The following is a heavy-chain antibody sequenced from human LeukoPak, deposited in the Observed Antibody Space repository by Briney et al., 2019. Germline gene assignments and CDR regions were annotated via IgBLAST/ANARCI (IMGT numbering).Heavy chain of an antibody. J-gene: IGHJ5*02. Sequence: SQTLSLTCAISGDSVSSNSAAWNWIRQSPSRGLEWLGRTYYRSKWYNDYSVSVKSRITINPDTSKNQFSLQLNSVTPEDTAVYYCARSQKWLRSGWFDPWGQGTLVTVSS. CDR3: ARSQKWLRSGWFDP. D-gene: IGHD5-12*01. CDR2: TYYRSKWYN. CDR1: GDSVSSNSAA. V-gene: IGHV6-1*01.